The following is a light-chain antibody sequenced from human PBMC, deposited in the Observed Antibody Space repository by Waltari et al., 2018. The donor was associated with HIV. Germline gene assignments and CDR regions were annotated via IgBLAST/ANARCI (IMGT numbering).Light chain of an antibody. CDR1: NTNIGAGYG. J-gene: IGLJ2*01. V-gene: IGLV1-40*01. Sequence: QPVLTQPPSVSGGPGHTVPISCTGSNTNIGAGYGFQRYQQLPGTAPKLLIYANNNRASGVPDRFSGSKFGPSASLAITGLQAEDEANYYCQSYDSGLSGSVFGGGTKLTVL. CDR3: QSYDSGLSGSV. CDR2: ANN.